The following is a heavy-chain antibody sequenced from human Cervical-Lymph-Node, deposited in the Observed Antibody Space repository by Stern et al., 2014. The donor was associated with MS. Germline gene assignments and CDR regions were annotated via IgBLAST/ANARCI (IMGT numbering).Heavy chain of an antibody. J-gene: IGHJ4*02. V-gene: IGHV4-59*13. D-gene: IGHD6-13*01. CDR2: ISYSGST. Sequence: QLQLQESGPGLVKPSETLSLSCTVSGGSFSSFYWSWIRQPPGKGLEWIGYISYSGSTNYSPSLKSRVTISVDTSNNQFSLRLSSVTAADTAVYYCARKYASSWVFDYWGQGTLVTVSS. CDR1: GGSFSSFY. CDR3: ARKYASSWVFDY.